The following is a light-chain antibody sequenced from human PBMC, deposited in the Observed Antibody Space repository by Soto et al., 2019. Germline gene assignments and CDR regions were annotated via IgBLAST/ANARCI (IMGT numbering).Light chain of an antibody. CDR1: QSVGSN. V-gene: IGKV3-15*01. CDR3: QQFNICPRMSS. CDR2: DAS. Sequence: IVVTQSPATLSVSPGERVTLSCRASQSVGSNLAWYQQRPGQAPRLLIYDASTRATGIPDRLSGSGSGTDFTLTTSSLQSEDFAGYYCQQFNICPRMSSFGGGTKLEMK. J-gene: IGKJ4*01.